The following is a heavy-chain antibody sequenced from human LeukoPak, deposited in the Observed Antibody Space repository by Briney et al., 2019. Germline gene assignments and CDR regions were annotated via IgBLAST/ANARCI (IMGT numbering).Heavy chain of an antibody. J-gene: IGHJ4*02. CDR1: GGSISSYY. CDR3: AREEYDSSGYYLF. Sequence: SETLSLTCTVFGGSISSYYWSWIRQPAGKGLEWIGRIYTSGSTNYNPSPKSRVTMSVDTSKNQFSLKLSSVTAADTAVYYCAREEYDSSGYYLFWGQGTLVTVSS. CDR2: IYTSGST. V-gene: IGHV4-4*07. D-gene: IGHD3-22*01.